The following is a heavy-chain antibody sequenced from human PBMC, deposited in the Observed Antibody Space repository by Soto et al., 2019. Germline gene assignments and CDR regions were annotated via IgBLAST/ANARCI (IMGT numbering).Heavy chain of an antibody. D-gene: IGHD3-10*01. J-gene: IGHJ4*02. CDR2: INAGNGNT. CDR3: ARGRTFRGVIFYYFDF. Sequence: QVQLVQSGAEVKKPGASVKVSCKASGYTFTSYAMHWVRQAPGQRLEWMGWINAGNGNTKYSQKFQGRVTITRDTSASTAYMELGSLRSEDTAVYYCARGRTFRGVIFYYFDFWGQGTLVTVSS. V-gene: IGHV1-3*01. CDR1: GYTFTSYA.